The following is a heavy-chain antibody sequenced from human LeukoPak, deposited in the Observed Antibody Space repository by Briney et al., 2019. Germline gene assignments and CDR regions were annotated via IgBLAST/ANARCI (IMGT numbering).Heavy chain of an antibody. CDR2: IFYSGNT. CDR3: ARRAYYYDRSGFNYYFDY. V-gene: IGHV4-39*01. Sequence: KPSETLSLTCTVSGGSVSSRSYYWGWIRQPPGKGLEWIGSIFYSGNTYHNPSLKSRVTISVDTSRNQFSLKLSSVTAADTAVYYCARRAYYYDRSGFNYYFDYWGQGTLVTVSS. J-gene: IGHJ4*02. D-gene: IGHD3-22*01. CDR1: GGSVSSRSYY.